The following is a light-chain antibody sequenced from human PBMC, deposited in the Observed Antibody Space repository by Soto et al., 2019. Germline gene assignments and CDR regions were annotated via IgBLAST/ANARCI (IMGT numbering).Light chain of an antibody. V-gene: IGKV1-39*01. CDR2: AAS. J-gene: IGKJ5*01. Sequence: DVQMTQSTSSLSAAVGDRFTISCLASQPIVNYLNWYQQKPGEAPKVLIFAASSLRSGVPSRFSGSGHGTDFTLTINNLHPEDSATYYCQQTHAVPLTFGQGTRLEIK. CDR3: QQTHAVPLT. CDR1: QPIVNY.